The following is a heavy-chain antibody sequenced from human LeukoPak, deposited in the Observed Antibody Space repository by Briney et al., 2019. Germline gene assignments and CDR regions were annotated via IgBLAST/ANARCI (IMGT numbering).Heavy chain of an antibody. CDR1: GFTFSTYT. CDR3: ASGNYYYYYMDV. CDR2: ISSSSSYI. V-gene: IGHV3-21*01. Sequence: GGSLRLSCAASGFTFSTYTMNWDRQAPGKGLEWVSSISSSSSYIYYADSVKGRFTISRDNAKNSLFLQMDSLRAEDTALYYCASGNYYYYYMDVWGKGTTVTVSS. J-gene: IGHJ6*03. D-gene: IGHD2-15*01.